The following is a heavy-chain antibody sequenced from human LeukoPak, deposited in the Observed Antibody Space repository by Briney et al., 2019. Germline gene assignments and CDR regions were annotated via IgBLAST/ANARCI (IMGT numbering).Heavy chain of an antibody. Sequence: PSETLSLTCAVSAASFSSHYWTWIRQSPGKGLEWIGSIYYSGSTYYNPSLKSRVTISVDTSKNQFSLKPSSVTAADTAVYYCARRDAAAYYFDFWGQGTLVIVS. D-gene: IGHD2-15*01. J-gene: IGHJ4*02. CDR3: ARRDAAAYYFDF. V-gene: IGHV4-59*11. CDR1: AASFSSHY. CDR2: IYYSGST.